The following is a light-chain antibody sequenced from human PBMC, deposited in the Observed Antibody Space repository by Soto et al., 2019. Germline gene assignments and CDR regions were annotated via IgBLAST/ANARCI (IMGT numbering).Light chain of an antibody. V-gene: IGKV2-30*02. CDR2: QVS. J-gene: IGKJ1*01. CDR1: QILVHSSGNTY. CDR3: MQGTYWPWT. Sequence: DVVMTQSPLSLPVTLGQPSSISWRSSQILVHSSGNTYLNWFLQRPGHSPRRLIYQVSNRDSGVPDRFSGSGSGIDFTLKISRVEADDVGVYYCMQGTYWPWTFGQGTKVDIK.